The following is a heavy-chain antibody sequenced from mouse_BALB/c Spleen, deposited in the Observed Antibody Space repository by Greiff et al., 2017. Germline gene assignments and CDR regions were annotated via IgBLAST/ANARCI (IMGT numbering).Heavy chain of an antibody. CDR2: IRSKSNNYAT. J-gene: IGHJ3*01. CDR1: GFTFNTNA. D-gene: IGHD2-3*01. Sequence: TGGGLVQPKGSLKLSCAASGFTFNTNAMNWVRQAPGKGLEWVARIRSKSNNYATYYADSVKDRFTISRDDSQSMLYLQMNNLKTEDTAMYYCVRASYDGYYEGFAYWGQGTLVTVSA. V-gene: IGHV10S3*01. CDR3: VRASYDGYYEGFAY.